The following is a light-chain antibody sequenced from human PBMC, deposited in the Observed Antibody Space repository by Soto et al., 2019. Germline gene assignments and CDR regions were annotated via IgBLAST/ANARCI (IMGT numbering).Light chain of an antibody. CDR1: SSNIGADFD. V-gene: IGLV1-40*01. CDR2: DST. Sequence: QSVLTQPPSVSGAPGQRVTISCTGSSSNIGADFDVHWYQQVPGKAPRLLIFDSTNRPSGVPDRFSGSKSGTSASLGITGLQAEDEADYYCQSYDTSLSGFFVFGTGTKLT. J-gene: IGLJ1*01. CDR3: QSYDTSLSGFFV.